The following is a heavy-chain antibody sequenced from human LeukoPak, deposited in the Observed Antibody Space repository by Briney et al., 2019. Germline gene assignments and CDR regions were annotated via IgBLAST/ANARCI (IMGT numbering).Heavy chain of an antibody. D-gene: IGHD2-15*01. CDR2: ISGSGGST. V-gene: IGHV3-23*01. CDR1: GFTFSSYG. Sequence: GGSLRLSCAASGFTFSSYGMTWVRQAPGKGLEWVSTISGSGGSTYYADSVKGRFTLSRDNSKNTVSLQMNSLRVEDTAVYYCAKDRWRSGGSGGGDYWGQGTLVTVSS. CDR3: AKDRWRSGGSGGGDY. J-gene: IGHJ4*02.